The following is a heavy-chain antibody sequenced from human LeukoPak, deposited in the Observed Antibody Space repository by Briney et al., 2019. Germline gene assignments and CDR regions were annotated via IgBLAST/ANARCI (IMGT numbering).Heavy chain of an antibody. J-gene: IGHJ3*02. V-gene: IGHV1-2*02. D-gene: IGHD3-3*01. Sequence: GASVKVSCKASGYTFTNYYIHWVRQAPGQGLEWMGWINSNRGGTSYAQKFQGRVTMTRDTSISTAYMELRSVRSDDTAVYYCARDHGDDAFDIWGPGTMVTVSS. CDR1: GYTFTNYY. CDR3: ARDHGDDAFDI. CDR2: INSNRGGT.